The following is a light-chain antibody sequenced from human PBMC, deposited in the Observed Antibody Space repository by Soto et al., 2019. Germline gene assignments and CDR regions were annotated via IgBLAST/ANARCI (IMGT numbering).Light chain of an antibody. Sequence: EIVLTQSPGTLYLSPGERVTLSCRASQSVTSSNLAWYQQKPGQAPSLLISVASTRATGIPDRFIGSGSGTDFTHTISRLEPEDFAVYYCQQYDTSPLTFGGGTKVEI. CDR2: VAS. CDR1: QSVTSSN. J-gene: IGKJ4*01. CDR3: QQYDTSPLT. V-gene: IGKV3-20*01.